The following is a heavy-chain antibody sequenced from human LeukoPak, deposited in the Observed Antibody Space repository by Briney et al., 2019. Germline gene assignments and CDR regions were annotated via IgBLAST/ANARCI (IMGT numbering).Heavy chain of an antibody. Sequence: GGSLRLSCAASGFTFSSYWMSWVRQAPGKGLEWVSSISSSSSYIYYADSVKGRFTISRDNAKNSLYLQMNSLRAEDTAVYYCARDPDGFWSGYHSYFDYWGQGTLVTVSS. D-gene: IGHD3-3*01. V-gene: IGHV3-21*01. CDR2: ISSSSSYI. CDR3: ARDPDGFWSGYHSYFDY. J-gene: IGHJ4*02. CDR1: GFTFSSYW.